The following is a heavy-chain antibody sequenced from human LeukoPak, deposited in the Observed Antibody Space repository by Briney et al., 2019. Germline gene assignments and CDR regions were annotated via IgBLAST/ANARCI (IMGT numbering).Heavy chain of an antibody. J-gene: IGHJ4*02. Sequence: GGSLRLSCAASGFTFSSYHMNWVRQAPGEGLEGVSAISGSSSQIAYADSVKGRLTISRDNTENSVYLQMNNLRAEDTGVYYCARGREGATSGDYWGQGTLVTVSS. CDR2: ISGSSSQI. CDR3: ARGREGATSGDY. V-gene: IGHV3-21*01. CDR1: GFTFSSYH. D-gene: IGHD1-26*01.